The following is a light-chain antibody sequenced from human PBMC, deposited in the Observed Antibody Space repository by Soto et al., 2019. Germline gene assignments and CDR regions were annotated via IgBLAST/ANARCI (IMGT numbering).Light chain of an antibody. CDR2: LEGSGSY. J-gene: IGLJ3*02. CDR3: ETWDTNTRV. V-gene: IGLV4-60*02. CDR1: SGHSRSI. Sequence: QSVLTQSSSASASLGSSVKHTCTLSSGHSRSIIAWHQQQPGKAPRYLMKLEGSGSYNKGSGVPDRFSGSSSGADRYLTISNLQFEDEADYYCETWDTNTRVFGGGTQLTVL.